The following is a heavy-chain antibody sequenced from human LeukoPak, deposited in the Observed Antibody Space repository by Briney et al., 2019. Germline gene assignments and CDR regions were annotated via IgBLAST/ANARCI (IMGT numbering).Heavy chain of an antibody. D-gene: IGHD1-26*01. J-gene: IGHJ5*02. Sequence: GGSLRLSCAASGFTFSSYAMHWVRQAPGKGLEWVAVISYDGSNKYYADSVKGRFTISRDNSKNTLYLQMNSLRAEDTAVYYCAGDQVGATHNWFDPWGQGTLVTVSS. CDR2: ISYDGSNK. CDR3: AGDQVGATHNWFDP. V-gene: IGHV3-30-3*01. CDR1: GFTFSSYA.